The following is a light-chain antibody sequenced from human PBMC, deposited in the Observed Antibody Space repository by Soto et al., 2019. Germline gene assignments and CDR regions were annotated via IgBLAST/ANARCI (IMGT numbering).Light chain of an antibody. J-gene: IGLJ2*01. V-gene: IGLV1-47*01. CDR2: RNS. CDR1: SSNIGGNY. CDR3: AAWDDSLRGVV. Sequence: QSVLTQAPSASGTPGQTVTISCSGSSSNIGGNYVYWYQQLPGTAPKLLVYRNSQRPSGVPDRFSGSKSGTSASLAISGLRSEDEADYYCAAWDDSLRGVVFGGGTKLTV.